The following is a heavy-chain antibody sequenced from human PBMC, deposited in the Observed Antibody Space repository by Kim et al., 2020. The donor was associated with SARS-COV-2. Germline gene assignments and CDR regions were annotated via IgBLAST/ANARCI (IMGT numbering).Heavy chain of an antibody. CDR1: GGSISSGSYY. D-gene: IGHD5-12*01. CDR3: GGMATYPSSYYGMDV. J-gene: IGHJ6*02. V-gene: IGHV4-39*01. Sequence: SETLSLTCTVSGGSISSGSYYWGWIRQPPGKGLEWIGSIYYSGSTYYNPSLKSRVTISVDTSKNQFSLKLSSVTAADTAVYYCGGMATYPSSYYGMDVWGQGTTVTVSS. CDR2: IYYSGST.